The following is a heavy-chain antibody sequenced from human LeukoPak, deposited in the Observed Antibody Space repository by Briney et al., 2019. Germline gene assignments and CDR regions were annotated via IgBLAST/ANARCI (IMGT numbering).Heavy chain of an antibody. CDR2: IYSSGST. CDR3: ARGPGDVLRYFDWSLTGSPGLHFDY. D-gene: IGHD3-9*01. CDR1: GGSISSGSYY. Sequence: SETLSLTCTVSGGSISSGSYYWSWIRQPAGKGLEWVGRIYSSGSTNYNPSLKSRVTISVDTSKNQFSLKLSSVTAADTAVYYCARGPGDVLRYFDWSLTGSPGLHFDYWGQGTLVTVSS. V-gene: IGHV4-61*02. J-gene: IGHJ4*02.